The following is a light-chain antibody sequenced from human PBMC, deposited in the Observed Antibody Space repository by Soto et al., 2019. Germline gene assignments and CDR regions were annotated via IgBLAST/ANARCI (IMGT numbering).Light chain of an antibody. Sequence: IQLTQSPSSLSASVGDRVTITCRASQGIRTYVNWYQHKPGKAPTLLIYGASDLESGVPARFSGTGSGTDFTLTISSLQSEDFATYYCQQSFFIPRSFGQGTKVDIK. J-gene: IGKJ2*01. CDR2: GAS. V-gene: IGKV1-39*01. CDR1: QGIRTY. CDR3: QQSFFIPRS.